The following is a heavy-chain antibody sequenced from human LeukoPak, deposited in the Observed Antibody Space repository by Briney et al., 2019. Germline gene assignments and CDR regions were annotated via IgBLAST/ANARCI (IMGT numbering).Heavy chain of an antibody. Sequence: GGSLRLSCAASGFTFSSYSMNWARQAPGKGLEWVSYISSSSSTIYYADSVKGRFTISRDNAKNSLYLQMNSLRAEDTAVYYCARSIAVAGDAFDIWGQGTMVTVSS. V-gene: IGHV3-48*01. CDR1: GFTFSSYS. CDR3: ARSIAVAGDAFDI. CDR2: ISSSSSTI. J-gene: IGHJ3*02. D-gene: IGHD6-19*01.